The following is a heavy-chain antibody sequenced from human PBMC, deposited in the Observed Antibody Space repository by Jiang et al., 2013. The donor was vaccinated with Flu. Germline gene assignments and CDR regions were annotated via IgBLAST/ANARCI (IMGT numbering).Heavy chain of an antibody. D-gene: IGHD6-13*01. Sequence: VQLVESGGGVVQSGGSLRLSCAASGFNFNTYGMHWVRQAPGKGLEWVAFILYHGTYKYYADSVKGRFTISRDNSKNTLYLQMSSLRADDTAVYYCATDTQHRVLQQWGQGTLVIVTS. CDR1: GFNFNTYG. J-gene: IGHJ1*01. V-gene: IGHV3-30*02. CDR3: ATDTQHRVLQQ. CDR2: ILYHGTYK.